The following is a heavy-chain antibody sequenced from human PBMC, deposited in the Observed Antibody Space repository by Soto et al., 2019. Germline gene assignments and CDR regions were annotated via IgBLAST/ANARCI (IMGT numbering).Heavy chain of an antibody. J-gene: IGHJ4*02. CDR3: ARAAGDRALDY. V-gene: IGHV4-31*03. D-gene: IGHD7-27*01. CDR1: DGSISSGGYY. Sequence: QVQLQESGPGLVKPSQTLSLTCTVSDGSISSGGYYWSWIREHPGKGLEWIGYIYYSGSTYYNPSHKSRVTISLDTYKNQFSLKLSSVTAADTAVYYCARAAGDRALDYWGQGTLVTVSS. CDR2: IYYSGST.